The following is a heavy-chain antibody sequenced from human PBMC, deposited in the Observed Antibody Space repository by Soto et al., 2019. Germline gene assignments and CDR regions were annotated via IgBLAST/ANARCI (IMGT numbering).Heavy chain of an antibody. CDR2: IRSKAYGGTT. V-gene: IGHV3-49*03. CDR1: GFTFGDYA. D-gene: IGHD2-15*01. Sequence: GRSLRLSCTASGFTFGDYAMSWFRQAPGKGLEWVGFIRSKAYGGTTEYAASVKGRFTISRDDSKSIAYLQMNSLKTEDTAVYYCTTMKALSVVAAAFHYGMDVWGQGTTVTVSS. CDR3: TTMKALSVVAAAFHYGMDV. J-gene: IGHJ6*02.